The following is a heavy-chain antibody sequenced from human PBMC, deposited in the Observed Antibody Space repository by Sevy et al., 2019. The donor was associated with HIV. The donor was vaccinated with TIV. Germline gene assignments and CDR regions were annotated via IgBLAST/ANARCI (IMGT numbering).Heavy chain of an antibody. D-gene: IGHD1-26*01. CDR2: IYYNGHI. V-gene: IGHV4-59*08. Sequence: SETLSLTCTVSGGSITSLYCNWIRQPPGKGLEWIANIYYNGHINYNPSLKSRVTLSLDTSKTQFSLRLSSVTAADTAMYYCAGESAWGRGDSWGQGTLVTVSS. J-gene: IGHJ5*01. CDR1: GGSITSLY. CDR3: AGESAWGRGDS.